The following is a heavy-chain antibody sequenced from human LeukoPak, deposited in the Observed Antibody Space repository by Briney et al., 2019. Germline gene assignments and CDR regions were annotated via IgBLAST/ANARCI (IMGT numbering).Heavy chain of an antibody. D-gene: IGHD5-18*01. J-gene: IGHJ6*02. Sequence: KSSETLSLTSTVSGGSISSYYWSWIRQPPGKGLEWIGYIYYSGSTNYNPSLKSRVTISVDTSKNQFSLKLSSVTAADTAVYYCARVKRGYSYPLYYYYGMDVWGQGTTVTVSS. CDR1: GGSISSYY. V-gene: IGHV4-59*01. CDR3: ARVKRGYSYPLYYYYGMDV. CDR2: IYYSGST.